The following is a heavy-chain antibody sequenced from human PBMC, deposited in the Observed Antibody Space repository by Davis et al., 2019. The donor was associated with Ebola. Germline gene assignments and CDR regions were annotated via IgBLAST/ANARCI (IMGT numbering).Heavy chain of an antibody. CDR1: GYTFTTYT. Sequence: ASVQVSCKASGYTFTTYTMHWVRQAPGQRLEWMGWINADNGNTRYSQHFQGRVTLTRDTSATTAYMELNSLRSEDTALYYCAREENWYFDLWGRGTLVTVSS. CDR2: INADNGNT. CDR3: AREENWYFDL. J-gene: IGHJ2*01. V-gene: IGHV1-3*01.